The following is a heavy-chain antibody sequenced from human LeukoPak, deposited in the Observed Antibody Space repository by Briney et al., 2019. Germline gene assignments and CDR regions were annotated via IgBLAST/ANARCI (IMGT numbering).Heavy chain of an antibody. J-gene: IGHJ3*01. D-gene: IGHD2-2*01. CDR1: GYRFTGHY. CDR2: INPYSGAT. Sequence: GASVKVSCKTSGYRFTGHYIHWVRQAPGQGLEWMGWINPYSGATNYAQKSQGRVTMTIDTSISTAYMGLSSLKSDDTAVYYCARAGAAHVTTCWGTRCRGFDAFDFWGQGTTVTVSS. V-gene: IGHV1-2*02. CDR3: ARAGAAHVTTCWGTRCRGFDAFDF.